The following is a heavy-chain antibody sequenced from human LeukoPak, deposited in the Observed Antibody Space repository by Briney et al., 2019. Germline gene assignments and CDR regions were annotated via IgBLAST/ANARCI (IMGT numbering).Heavy chain of an antibody. J-gene: IGHJ4*02. CDR1: GITFSRYW. CDR3: ARDGRPLDY. V-gene: IGHV3-7*03. Sequence: GGSLRLSCVDSGITFSRYWMTWVRQAPGKGLEWVANIKQDGGEKYYVDSVKGRFTISRDNAKNSLYLQMNSLRVEDTAVYYCARDGRPLDYWGQGTLVTVS. CDR2: IKQDGGEK.